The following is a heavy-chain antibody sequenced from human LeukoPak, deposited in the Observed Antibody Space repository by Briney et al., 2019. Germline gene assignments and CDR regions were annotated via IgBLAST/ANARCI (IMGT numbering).Heavy chain of an antibody. J-gene: IGHJ5*02. D-gene: IGHD6-6*01. Sequence: SETLSLTCTVSGGSISSYYWSWIRQPPGKGLEWIGYIYYSGSTNYNPSLKSRVTISVDTSKNQFSLRLSSVTPADTALYYCARRYSSSPFNYFDPWGQGTLVTVSS. CDR1: GGSISSYY. CDR3: ARRYSSSPFNYFDP. V-gene: IGHV4-59*08. CDR2: IYYSGST.